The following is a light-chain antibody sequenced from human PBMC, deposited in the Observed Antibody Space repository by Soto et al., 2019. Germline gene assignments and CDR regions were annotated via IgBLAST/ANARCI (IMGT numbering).Light chain of an antibody. CDR2: YDI. V-gene: IGLV3-21*04. J-gene: IGLJ2*01. CDR3: HVWDSSSDHRGVV. Sequence: SYELTQPPSVSVTPGKTARITCGGNNIGDKSVHWHQQKPGQAPVLVIYYDIDRPSGIPERFSGSNSGNTATLTINSVEAGDEADYYCHVWDSSSDHRGVVFGGGTKLTVL. CDR1: NIGDKS.